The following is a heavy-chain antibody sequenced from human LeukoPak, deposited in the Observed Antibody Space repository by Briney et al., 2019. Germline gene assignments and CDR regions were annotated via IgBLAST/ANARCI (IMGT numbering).Heavy chain of an antibody. CDR3: ARDPLLWFGEIAFDY. CDR1: GYTFTSCG. Sequence: ASVKVSCKASGYTFTSCGISWVRQAPGQGLEWMGWISAYNGNTNYAQKLQGRVTMTTDTSTSTAYMELRSLRSDDTAVYYCARDPLLWFGEIAFDYWGQGTLVTVSS. CDR2: ISAYNGNT. V-gene: IGHV1-18*01. D-gene: IGHD3-10*01. J-gene: IGHJ4*02.